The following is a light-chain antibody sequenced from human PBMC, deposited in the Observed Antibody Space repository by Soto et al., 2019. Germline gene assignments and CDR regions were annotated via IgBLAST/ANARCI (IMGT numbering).Light chain of an antibody. CDR2: DVS. Sequence: QSALTQPASVSGSPGQSITISCTGTSSDVGGYNYVSWYQQHPIKAPKLMIYDVSNRPSGVSNRLSDSKSGTTAYLTISGIQAEDETDYSCSSSTSSSTPHVVFGGGTKLTVL. CDR3: SSSTSSSTPHVV. J-gene: IGLJ2*01. CDR1: SSDVGGYNY. V-gene: IGLV2-14*01.